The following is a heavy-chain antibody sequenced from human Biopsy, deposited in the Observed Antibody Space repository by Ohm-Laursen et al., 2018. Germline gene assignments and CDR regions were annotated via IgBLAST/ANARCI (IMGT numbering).Heavy chain of an antibody. V-gene: IGHV4-59*01. D-gene: IGHD3-22*01. CDR1: GGSLSSYS. CDR3: ARVSRSIYDSTFDSFNI. Sequence: TLSLTCTVSGGSLSSYSWTWIRQPPGKGLEWIACIDYRGSTNYNPSLKSRVSISIDTSKNQLSLRLNSVTAADTAVYYCARVSRSIYDSTFDSFNIWGPGTMVTVSS. CDR2: IDYRGST. J-gene: IGHJ3*02.